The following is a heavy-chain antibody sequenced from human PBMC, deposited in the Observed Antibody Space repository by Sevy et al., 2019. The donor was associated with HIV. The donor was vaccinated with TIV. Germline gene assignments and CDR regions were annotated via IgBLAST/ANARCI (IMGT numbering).Heavy chain of an antibody. CDR3: ASDYS. V-gene: IGHV3-7*01. CDR1: GFTFRAHW. Sequence: GGSLRLSCAASGFTFRAHWMTWVRQAPGKGLEWVANIKQDGSDKSYLYSVKGRFTISRDDAKNSLYLQMSSLRVEDTAMYYCASDYSWGQGTLVTVSS. J-gene: IGHJ4*02. CDR2: IKQDGSDK.